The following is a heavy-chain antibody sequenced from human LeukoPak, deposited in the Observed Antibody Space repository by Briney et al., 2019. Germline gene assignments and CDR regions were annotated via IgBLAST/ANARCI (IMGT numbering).Heavy chain of an antibody. CDR3: ARGEKVLXYFDY. CDR2: ISDSGNT. J-gene: IGHJ4*02. Sequence: PSETLSLTCTVSGGSISNRSYYWGWIRQPPGKGLEWIGKISDSGNTYYSPSLRSRVTISIDTSKNQFSLKLSSVTATDTAVYYCARGEKVLXYFDYXXQGTLVTVSS. CDR1: GGSISNRSYY. V-gene: IGHV4-39*01.